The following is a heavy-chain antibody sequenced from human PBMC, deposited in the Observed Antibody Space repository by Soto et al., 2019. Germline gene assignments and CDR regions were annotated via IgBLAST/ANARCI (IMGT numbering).Heavy chain of an antibody. J-gene: IGHJ4*02. CDR1: GYTFTHFY. D-gene: IGHD3-9*01. CDR2: ISPHNFNT. CDR3: ARDEGGYDILTGCYKAHHLDY. Sequence: GASVKVSCKASGYTFTHFYITWVRQAPGQGLEWMGAISPHNFNTNYAQKFRGRVTLTTEKSTNTAYMDLRSLTSDDTAVYYCARDEGGYDILTGCYKAHHLDYWGQGVPFTVSS. V-gene: IGHV1-18*01.